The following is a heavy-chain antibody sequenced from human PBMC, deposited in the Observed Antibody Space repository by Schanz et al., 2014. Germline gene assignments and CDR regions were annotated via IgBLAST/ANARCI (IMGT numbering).Heavy chain of an antibody. D-gene: IGHD3-16*01. CDR3: AKGRGSFGFFFDY. CDR2: ISSSGGRT. J-gene: IGHJ4*02. CDR1: GLTFSSYA. Sequence: DVQLVESGGGLVQPGGSLRLSCAPTGLTFSSYAMSWVRQAPGKGLEWVSTISSSGGRTHYADSVKGRFTISRDNSKTTLYLQMNSLRAEDTAVYYCAKGRGSFGFFFDYWGQGTLVTVSS. V-gene: IGHV3-23*04.